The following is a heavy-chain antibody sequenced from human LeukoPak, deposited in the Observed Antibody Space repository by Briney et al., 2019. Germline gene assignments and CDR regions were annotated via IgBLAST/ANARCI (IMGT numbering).Heavy chain of an antibody. CDR1: GGSISSGGYY. CDR3: ARVPQLGWFGEAPFDY. Sequence: SETLSLTCTVSGGSISSGGYYWSWIRQHPGKGLEWIGNIYYSGSTYYNPSLKSRVTISVDTSKNQFSLKLSSVTAADTAVYYCARVPQLGWFGEAPFDYWGQGTLVTVSS. D-gene: IGHD3-10*01. V-gene: IGHV4-31*03. J-gene: IGHJ4*02. CDR2: IYYSGST.